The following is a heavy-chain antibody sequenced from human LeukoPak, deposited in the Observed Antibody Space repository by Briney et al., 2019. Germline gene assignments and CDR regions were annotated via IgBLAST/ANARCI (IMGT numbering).Heavy chain of an antibody. J-gene: IGHJ4*02. D-gene: IGHD3-22*01. Sequence: SETLSLTCTVSGXSISSYYWSWVRQPPGKGREWIGHIYDTGNTNYNPSLESRVTISVDTSKNQFSLRLTSVTAADTAVYFCARATPWLLPGYWGQGTLVTVSS. CDR1: GXSISSYY. V-gene: IGHV4-59*01. CDR2: IYDTGNT. CDR3: ARATPWLLPGY.